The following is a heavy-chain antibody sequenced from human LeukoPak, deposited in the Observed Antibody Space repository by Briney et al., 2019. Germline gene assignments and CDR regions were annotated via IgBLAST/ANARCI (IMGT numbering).Heavy chain of an antibody. CDR3: AKYDVGTGMVLGHLDY. J-gene: IGHJ4*02. D-gene: IGHD5-18*01. CDR2: ISWNSGSI. CDR1: GFTFDDYA. V-gene: IGHV3-9*01. Sequence: PGRSLRLSCAASGFTFDDYAMHWVRQAPGKGLEWVSGISWNSGSIGYADSVKGRFTISRGNSKNTVYLQMSSLRAEDTAVYYCAKYDVGTGMVLGHLDYWGQGTLVTVSS.